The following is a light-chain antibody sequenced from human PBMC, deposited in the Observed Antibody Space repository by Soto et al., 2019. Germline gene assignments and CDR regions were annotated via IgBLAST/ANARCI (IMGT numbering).Light chain of an antibody. CDR2: GNS. CDR1: SSDVGGYNY. CDR3: QSYESSLSGSV. Sequence: QSVLTQPASVSGSPGQSITISCTGTSSDVGGYNYVSWYQQHPGKAPKLLIYGNSNRPSGVPDRFSGSKSGTSASLAITGLQAEDEADYYCQSYESSLSGSVFGTGTKVTVL. J-gene: IGLJ1*01. V-gene: IGLV2-14*01.